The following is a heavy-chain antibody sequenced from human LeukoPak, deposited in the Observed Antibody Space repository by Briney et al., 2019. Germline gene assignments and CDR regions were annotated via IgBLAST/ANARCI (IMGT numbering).Heavy chain of an antibody. D-gene: IGHD3-22*01. CDR2: INPNSGGT. CDR3: ARARGGRYYDSSGYPDY. V-gene: IGHV1-2*04. Sequence: ASVTVSCKASGYTFTGYYMHWVRQAPGQGLEWMEWINPNSGGTNYAQKFQGWVTMTRDTSISTAYMELSRLRSDDTAVYYCARARGGRYYDSSGYPDYWGQGTLVTVSS. J-gene: IGHJ4*02. CDR1: GYTFTGYY.